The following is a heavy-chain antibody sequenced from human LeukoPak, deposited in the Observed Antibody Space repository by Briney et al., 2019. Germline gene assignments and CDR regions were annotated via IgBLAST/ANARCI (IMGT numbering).Heavy chain of an antibody. D-gene: IGHD2-15*01. J-gene: IGHJ3*02. CDR1: GFTFSSYE. Sequence: PGGSLRLSCTACGFTFSSYEMNWVRQAPGKGLEWVSYISSSASSRYYADSVQGRFTISRDNAKNSLYLQMSSLRVEDMAIYYCARETPSAFNIWGQGTMVTVSS. CDR3: ARETPSAFNI. CDR2: ISSSASSR. V-gene: IGHV3-48*03.